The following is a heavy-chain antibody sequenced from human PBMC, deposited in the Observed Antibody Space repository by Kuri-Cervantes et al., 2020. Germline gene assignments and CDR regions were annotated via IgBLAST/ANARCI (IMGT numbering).Heavy chain of an antibody. V-gene: IGHV3-7*01. Sequence: GESLKISCAASGFTFSSYWMSWVRQAPGKGLEWVANIKQDGSEKYYVDSVKGRFTFSRDNAKNSLYLQMNSLRAEDTAVYYCARDQDYYGSGGWFDPWGQGTLSPSPQ. CDR1: GFTFSSYW. J-gene: IGHJ5*02. CDR2: IKQDGSEK. D-gene: IGHD3-10*01. CDR3: ARDQDYYGSGGWFDP.